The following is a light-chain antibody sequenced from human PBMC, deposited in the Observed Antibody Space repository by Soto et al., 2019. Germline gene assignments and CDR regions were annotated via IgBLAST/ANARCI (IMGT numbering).Light chain of an antibody. V-gene: IGKV3-11*01. CDR1: QSVSNY. CDR3: QQRSNWPPLT. Sequence: EIVLTQSPATQSLSPGERATLSFRASQSVSNYLAWYQQKPGQAPRLLIYNASNRATGIPARFSGSGSGTDFTLTISSLEPEDFAVYYCQQRSNWPPLTFGQGTRLEIK. J-gene: IGKJ5*01. CDR2: NAS.